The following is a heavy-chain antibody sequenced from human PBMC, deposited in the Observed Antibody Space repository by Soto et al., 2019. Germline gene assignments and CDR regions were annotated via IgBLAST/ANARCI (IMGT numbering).Heavy chain of an antibody. CDR3: AKAPYSSGWPYFDY. J-gene: IGHJ4*02. Sequence: PGGSLRLSCAASGFTFDDYAMHWVRQAPGKGLEWVSGISWNSGGIGYADSVKGRFTISRDNAKNSLYLQMNSLRAEDTALYYCAKAPYSSGWPYFDYWGQGTLVTVSS. V-gene: IGHV3-9*01. CDR2: ISWNSGGI. D-gene: IGHD6-19*01. CDR1: GFTFDDYA.